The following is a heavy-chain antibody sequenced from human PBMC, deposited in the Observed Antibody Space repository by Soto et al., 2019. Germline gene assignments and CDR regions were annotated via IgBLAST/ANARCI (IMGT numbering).Heavy chain of an antibody. CDR3: ARTNWNYDNWFDP. D-gene: IGHD1-7*01. J-gene: IGHJ5*02. Sequence: SVEVSCKSSGGTFSSYAISWVRQATGQGLEWMGGIIPIFGTANYAQKFQGRVTITADESTSTAYMELSSLRSEDTAVYYCARTNWNYDNWFDPWGQGTLVTVSS. CDR2: IIPIFGTA. CDR1: GGTFSSYA. V-gene: IGHV1-69*13.